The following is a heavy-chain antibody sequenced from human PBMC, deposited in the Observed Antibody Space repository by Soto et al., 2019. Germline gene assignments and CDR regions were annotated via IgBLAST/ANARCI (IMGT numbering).Heavy chain of an antibody. J-gene: IGHJ5*02. CDR1: GYTFQTYD. CDR2: VTPNSGGT. V-gene: IGHV1-8*02. D-gene: IGHD2-2*01. Sequence: ASVKVSCKASGYTFQTYDIVWLQQATGQGLEWMGWVTPNSGGTMYAQNFQGRVTMTRDTSINTAYMELSSLSSDDTALYYCATHQYQRQLDTWGQGTLVAVPS. CDR3: ATHQYQRQLDT.